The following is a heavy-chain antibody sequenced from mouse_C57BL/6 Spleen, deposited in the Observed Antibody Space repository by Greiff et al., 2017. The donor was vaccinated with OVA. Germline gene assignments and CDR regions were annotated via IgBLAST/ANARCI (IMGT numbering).Heavy chain of an antibody. Sequence: QVQLKESGAELVRPGTSVKVSCKASGYAFTNYLIEWVKQRPGQGLEWIGVINPGSGGTNYNEKFKGKATLTADKSSSTAYMQLSSLTSEDSAVYFCARGADYDDYAMDYWGQGTSVTVSS. CDR1: GYAFTNYL. V-gene: IGHV1-54*01. D-gene: IGHD2-4*01. J-gene: IGHJ4*01. CDR3: ARGADYDDYAMDY. CDR2: INPGSGGT.